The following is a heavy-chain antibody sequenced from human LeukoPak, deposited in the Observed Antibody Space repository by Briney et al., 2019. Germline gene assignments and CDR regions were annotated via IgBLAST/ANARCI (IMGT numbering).Heavy chain of an antibody. V-gene: IGHV1-18*04. CDR3: ARVVGYDSSGYFDY. CDR2: ISAYNGNT. CDR1: GYSFTSYW. Sequence: GESLKISCKGSGYSFTSYWIAWVRQAPGQGLEWMGWISAYNGNTNYAQKLQGRVTMTTDTSTSTAYMELRSLRSDDTAVYYCARVVGYDSSGYFDYWGQGTLVTVSS. J-gene: IGHJ4*02. D-gene: IGHD3-22*01.